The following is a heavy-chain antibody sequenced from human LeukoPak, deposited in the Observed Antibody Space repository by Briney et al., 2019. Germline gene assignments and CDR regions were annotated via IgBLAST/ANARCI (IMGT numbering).Heavy chain of an antibody. D-gene: IGHD6-13*01. CDR1: SGSISSSY. CDR2: IYNTDTT. V-gene: IGHV4-59*01. Sequence: SETLSLTCTVSSGSISSSYWSWIRQPPGKGLEWIGNIYNTDTTNYNPSLKSRVTISVDTSKNQFSLKLTSVTAADTAVYYCARDVYSSSWYYFDYWGQGTLVTVSS. J-gene: IGHJ4*02. CDR3: ARDVYSSSWYYFDY.